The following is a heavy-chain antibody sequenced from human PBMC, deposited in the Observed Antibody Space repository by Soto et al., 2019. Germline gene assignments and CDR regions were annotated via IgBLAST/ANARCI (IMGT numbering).Heavy chain of an antibody. CDR1: GGSFSGHY. Sequence: PSETLSLTCAVYGGSFSGHYWSWIRQPPGKGLEWIGEINHSGSTNYNPSLKSRVTISVDTSKNPFSLKLSSVTAADTAVYYCASGAIAAANKWFDPWGQGTLVTVSS. D-gene: IGHD6-13*01. J-gene: IGHJ5*02. CDR3: ASGAIAAANKWFDP. V-gene: IGHV4-34*01. CDR2: INHSGST.